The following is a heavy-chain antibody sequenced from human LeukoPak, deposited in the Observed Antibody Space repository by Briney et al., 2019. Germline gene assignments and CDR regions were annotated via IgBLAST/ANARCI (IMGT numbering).Heavy chain of an antibody. CDR2: IKQDGSER. CDR3: ARGSYYFGY. J-gene: IGHJ4*02. D-gene: IGHD2-21*01. V-gene: IGHV3-7*04. Sequence: GGSLRLSCAASGFTFSSYWMTWVRQAPGKGLEWVANIKQDGSERYYVDSVKGRFTLSRDNAENSLYLQMNSLRVEDTAVYYCARGSYYFGYWGQGTLVTVSS. CDR1: GFTFSSYW.